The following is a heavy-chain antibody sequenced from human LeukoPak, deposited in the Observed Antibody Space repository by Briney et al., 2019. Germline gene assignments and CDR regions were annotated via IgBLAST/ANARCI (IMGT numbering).Heavy chain of an antibody. CDR3: ARGPNSNWSGLDF. J-gene: IGHJ4*02. Sequence: GGSLRLSCNASGFSFSGHWMHWARQLPGKGLVWVSRIRPTGSTTSYADSVKGRFTVSRDNAKNTLYLQVNNLRAEDTAVYYCARGPNSNWSGLDFWGQGTLLTVSS. V-gene: IGHV3-74*01. CDR1: GFSFSGHW. D-gene: IGHD6-6*01. CDR2: IRPTGSTT.